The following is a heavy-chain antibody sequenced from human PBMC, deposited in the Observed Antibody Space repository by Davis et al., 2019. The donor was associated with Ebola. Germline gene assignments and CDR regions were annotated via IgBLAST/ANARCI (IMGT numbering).Heavy chain of an antibody. J-gene: IGHJ4*02. V-gene: IGHV4-61*01. CDR3: ARFHRTYYYGSGSYYNYFDY. CDR2: IYHTGST. Sequence: MPSETLSLTCTVSGGSVSTDFYYWSWVRQSPGKGLEWIGYIYHTGSTNYNPSLQSRATISVDTSKNQFSLKLNSVTAKDTAVYYCARFHRTYYYGSGSYYNYFDYWGQGTLVTVSS. CDR1: GGSVSTDFYY. D-gene: IGHD3-10*01.